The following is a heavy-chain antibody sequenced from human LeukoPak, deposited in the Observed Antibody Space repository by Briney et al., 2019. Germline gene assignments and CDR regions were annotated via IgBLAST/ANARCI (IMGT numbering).Heavy chain of an antibody. Sequence: GGSVRLSCAVSGITLSNYGMSWVRQVPGKGREWVSGISGSGGNTYYADSVKGRFTISRDNPKNTLYVQMNSLRAEDTAVYFCTERGVVIRAVIIVGFHKEAYYFDYWGQGALVTVSS. D-gene: IGHD3-10*01. V-gene: IGHV3-23*01. CDR1: GITLSNYG. CDR3: TERGVVIRAVIIVGFHKEAYYFDY. J-gene: IGHJ4*02. CDR2: ISGSGGNT.